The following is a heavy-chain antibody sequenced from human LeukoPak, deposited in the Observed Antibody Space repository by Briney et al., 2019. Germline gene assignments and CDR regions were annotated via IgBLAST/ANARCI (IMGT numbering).Heavy chain of an antibody. CDR2: INPNSGGT. CDR1: GYTFTDYY. J-gene: IGHJ4*02. CDR3: ARDSCRTTNCPLDF. V-gene: IGHV1-2*02. D-gene: IGHD2-2*01. Sequence: GASVKVSCKASGYTFTDYYIDWVRQAPGQGLEWMGWINPNSGGTNFAQKFQGRVTMTRDTSISTAYVELSRLRSDDPAVYYCARDSCRTTNCPLDFWGQGTLVTVSS.